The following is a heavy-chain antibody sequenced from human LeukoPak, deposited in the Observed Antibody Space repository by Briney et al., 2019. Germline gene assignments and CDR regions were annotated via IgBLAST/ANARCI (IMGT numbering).Heavy chain of an antibody. J-gene: IGHJ6*03. CDR3: TTRPGYQLLGSSYYYMDV. CDR2: IKSKSAGGTT. D-gene: IGHD2-2*01. Sequence: PGGSLRLSCAVSGFNFSNAWMNWVRQAPGKGLEWVGDIKSKSAGGTTDYSAPVKGRFIVSRDDSKNTLYLQINSLKTDDTAVYYCTTRPGYQLLGSSYYYMDVWGAGTTVTVSS. V-gene: IGHV3-15*01. CDR1: GFNFSNAW.